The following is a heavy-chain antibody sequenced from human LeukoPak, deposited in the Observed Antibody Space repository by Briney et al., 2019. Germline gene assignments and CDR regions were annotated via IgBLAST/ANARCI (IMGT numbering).Heavy chain of an antibody. D-gene: IGHD2-15*01. CDR2: IYVTGST. Sequence: ASETLSLTCTVSGASISSYYWSWIRQPAGKALEWIGRIYVTGSTTYNPSLESRVTMSLDTSKNHFSLKLTSVTAADTAVYYCARHFRHCSGGSCYSYDAFDIWGQGTMVTVSS. J-gene: IGHJ3*02. CDR1: GASISSYY. V-gene: IGHV4-4*07. CDR3: ARHFRHCSGGSCYSYDAFDI.